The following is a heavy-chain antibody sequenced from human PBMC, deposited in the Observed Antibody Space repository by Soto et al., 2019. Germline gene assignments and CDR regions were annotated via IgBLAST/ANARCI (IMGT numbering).Heavy chain of an antibody. V-gene: IGHV4-39*01. J-gene: IGHJ4*02. CDR3: ASPGYSSSWYRINDVDY. D-gene: IGHD6-13*01. CDR2: IYYSGST. CDR1: GGSISSSSYY. Sequence: SETLSLTCTVSGGSISSSSYYWGWIRQPPGKGLEWIGSIYYSGSTHYNPSLKSRVTISVDTSKNQFSLNLSSVTAADTAVYYCASPGYSSSWYRINDVDYWGQGTLVTVSS.